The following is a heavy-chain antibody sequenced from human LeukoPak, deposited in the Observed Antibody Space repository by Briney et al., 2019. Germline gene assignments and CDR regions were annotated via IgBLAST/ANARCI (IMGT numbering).Heavy chain of an antibody. J-gene: IGHJ4*02. CDR2: ISSSSSYI. V-gene: IGHV3-21*01. Sequence: PGGSLRLSCAASGFTFSSYSMHWVRQAPGKGLEWVSSISSSSSYIYYADSVKGRFTISRDNAKNSLYLQMSSLRAEDTALYYCARDLGRYSGSYSFDYWGQGTLVTVSS. CDR1: GFTFSSYS. CDR3: ARDLGRYSGSYSFDY. D-gene: IGHD1-26*01.